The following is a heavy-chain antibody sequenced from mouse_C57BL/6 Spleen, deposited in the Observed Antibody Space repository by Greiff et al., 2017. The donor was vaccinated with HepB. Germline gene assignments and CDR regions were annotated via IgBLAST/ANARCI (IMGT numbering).Heavy chain of an antibody. D-gene: IGHD1-1*01. Sequence: QVQLKQPGAELVKPGASVKLSCKASGYTFTSYWMHWVKQRPGQGLEWIGMIHPNSGSTNYNEKFKSKATLTVDKSSSTAYMQLSSLTSEDSAVYYCARTDYYGRAYWGQGTLVTVSA. CDR3: ARTDYYGRAY. CDR2: IHPNSGST. CDR1: GYTFTSYW. V-gene: IGHV1-64*01. J-gene: IGHJ3*01.